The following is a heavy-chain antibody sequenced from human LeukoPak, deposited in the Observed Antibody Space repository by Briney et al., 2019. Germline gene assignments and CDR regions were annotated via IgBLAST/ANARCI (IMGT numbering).Heavy chain of an antibody. Sequence: GGSLSLSCAASGFTFSSYAMSWVRQAPGKGLEWVSGLSDSGSAYYADSVKGRFTISRDNSKNTLYLQMNSLRAEDTAVYYCAKASGSGFYNNYDYWGQGTLVTVSS. D-gene: IGHD2-15*01. CDR2: LSDSGSA. CDR1: GFTFSSYA. V-gene: IGHV3-23*01. CDR3: AKASGSGFYNNYDY. J-gene: IGHJ4*02.